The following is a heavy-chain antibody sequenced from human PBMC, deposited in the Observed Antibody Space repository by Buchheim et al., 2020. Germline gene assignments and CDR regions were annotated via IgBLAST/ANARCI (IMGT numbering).Heavy chain of an antibody. CDR3: ARDGPYDSSGTDAFDI. CDR2: INHSGST. J-gene: IGHJ3*02. Sequence: QVQLQQWGAGLLKPSETLSLTCAVYGGSMSGYYWSWIRQPPGKGLEWIGEINHSGSTNYNPSLKSRVTISVDTSKNQFSLKLSSVTAADTAVYYCARDGPYDSSGTDAFDIWGQGT. V-gene: IGHV4-34*01. D-gene: IGHD3-22*01. CDR1: GGSMSGYY.